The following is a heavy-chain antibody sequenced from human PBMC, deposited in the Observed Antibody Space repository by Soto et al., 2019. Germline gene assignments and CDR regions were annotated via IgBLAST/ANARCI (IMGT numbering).Heavy chain of an antibody. CDR2: ISSSSSYI. Sequence: GGSLRLSCAASGFTFSSHSMNWVRQAPGKGLEWVSSISSSSSYIYYADSVKGRFTISRDNAKNSLYLQMNSLRAEDTAVYYCARNARDLPFDYWGQGTLVTVSS. J-gene: IGHJ4*02. D-gene: IGHD2-21*02. CDR1: GFTFSSHS. V-gene: IGHV3-21*01. CDR3: ARNARDLPFDY.